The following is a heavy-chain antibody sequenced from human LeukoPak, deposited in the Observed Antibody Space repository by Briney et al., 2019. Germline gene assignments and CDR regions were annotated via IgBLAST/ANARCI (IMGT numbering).Heavy chain of an antibody. CDR2: IWYDGSNK. J-gene: IGHJ6*02. D-gene: IGHD4-23*01. CDR3: ARARDYGGYGMDV. CDR1: GFTFSSYG. V-gene: IGHV3-33*01. Sequence: GGSLRLSCAASGFTFSSYGMHWVRQAPGKGLERVAVIWYDGSNKYYADSVKGRFTISRDNSKNTLYLQMNSLRAEDTAVYYCARARDYGGYGMDVWGQGTTVTVSS.